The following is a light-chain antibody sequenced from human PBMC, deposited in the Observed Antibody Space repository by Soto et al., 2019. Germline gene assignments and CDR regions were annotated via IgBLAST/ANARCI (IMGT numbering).Light chain of an antibody. J-gene: IGLJ1*01. CDR3: SAYSRSSARV. V-gene: IGLV2-14*01. CDR2: DVS. Sequence: ALTQPASVSGSPGQSITISCTGTSSDVGGYNYVSWYQQHPGKAPKLMIYDVSNRPSGVSNRFSGSKSGNTASLTISGLQAEDEADYYCSAYSRSSARVFGTGTKVTLL. CDR1: SSDVGGYNY.